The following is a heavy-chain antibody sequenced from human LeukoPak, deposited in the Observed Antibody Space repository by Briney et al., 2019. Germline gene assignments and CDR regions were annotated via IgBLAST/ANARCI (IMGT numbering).Heavy chain of an antibody. CDR3: ARHSYAYYDFWSGPADV. CDR1: GGSISSYY. Sequence: PSETLSLTCTVSGGSISSYYWSWIRQPAGKGLEWIGRIYTSGSTNYNPSLKSRVTMSVDTSKNQFSLKLSSVTAADTAVYYCARHSYAYYDFWSGPADVWGKGTTVTVSS. CDR2: IYTSGST. D-gene: IGHD3-3*01. V-gene: IGHV4-4*07. J-gene: IGHJ6*04.